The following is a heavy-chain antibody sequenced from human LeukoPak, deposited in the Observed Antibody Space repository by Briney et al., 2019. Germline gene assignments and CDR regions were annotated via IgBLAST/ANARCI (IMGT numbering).Heavy chain of an antibody. CDR3: AKDPHPTGFYYFDY. Sequence: GASVKVSCKASGYTFTSYYMHWVRQAPGQGLEWMGIINPSGGSTSYAQKFQGRVTMTRDTSTSTVYMELSSLRAEDTALYYCAKDPHPTGFYYFDYWGQGTLVTVSS. D-gene: IGHD1-26*01. V-gene: IGHV1-46*01. CDR2: INPSGGST. CDR1: GYTFTSYY. J-gene: IGHJ4*02.